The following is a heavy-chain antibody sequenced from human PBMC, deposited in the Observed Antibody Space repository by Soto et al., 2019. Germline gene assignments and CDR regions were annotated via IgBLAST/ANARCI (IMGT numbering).Heavy chain of an antibody. Sequence: GGSLRLSCAASGFTFSDSAMHWVRQASGKGLEWVGRIRNKGNNYATAYTASVKGRFTVSRDDSKNTVYLQMNSLKIDDTAVYYCTSRRDWTAVDPLDYWGLGTLVTVSS. D-gene: IGHD2-21*01. CDR2: IRNKGNNYAT. J-gene: IGHJ4*02. V-gene: IGHV3-73*01. CDR1: GFTFSDSA. CDR3: TSRRDWTAVDPLDY.